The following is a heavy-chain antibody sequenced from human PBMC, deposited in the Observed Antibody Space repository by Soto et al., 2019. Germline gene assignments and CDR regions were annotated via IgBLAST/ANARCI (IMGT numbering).Heavy chain of an antibody. J-gene: IGHJ4*02. Sequence: QVQLQESGPGLVKPSQTLSLTCTVSGGSISSGGYYWSWIRQHPGKGLEWIGYIYYSGNTYYNPSLKSRVTISEDTSKNQFSLKLSSVTAADTPVYYCARATYYYDSSGYSDRVLDYWGQGTLVTVSS. CDR3: ARATYYYDSSGYSDRVLDY. CDR2: IYYSGNT. D-gene: IGHD3-22*01. V-gene: IGHV4-31*03. CDR1: GGSISSGGYY.